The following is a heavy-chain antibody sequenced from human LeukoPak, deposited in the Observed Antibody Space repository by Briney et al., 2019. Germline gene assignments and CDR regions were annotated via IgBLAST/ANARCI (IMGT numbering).Heavy chain of an antibody. CDR2: IWYDGSNK. D-gene: IGHD3-10*01. Sequence: PGGSLRLSCAASGFTFSSYGMHWVRQAPGKGLEWVAVIWYDGSNKYYADSVKGRFTISRDNSKNTLYLQMNSLRAEDTAVYYCARSQPYGSGSYYISPVDYWGQGTLVTVSS. V-gene: IGHV3-33*01. CDR1: GFTFSSYG. CDR3: ARSQPYGSGSYYISPVDY. J-gene: IGHJ4*02.